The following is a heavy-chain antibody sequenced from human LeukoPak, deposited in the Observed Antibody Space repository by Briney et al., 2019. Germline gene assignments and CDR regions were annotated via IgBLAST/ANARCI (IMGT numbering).Heavy chain of an antibody. J-gene: IGHJ3*02. CDR2: IYTSGST. V-gene: IGHV4-61*02. D-gene: IGHD2-2*01. CDR1: GGSISSGSYY. CDR3: ARDGEIGYCSSTSCSYAFDI. Sequence: SETLSLTCTVSGGSISSGSYYWSWIRQPAGKGLEWIGRIYTSGSTNYNPSLKSRVTISVDTSKNQFSLKLSSVTAADTAVYYCARDGEIGYCSSTSCSYAFDIWGQGTMVTVSS.